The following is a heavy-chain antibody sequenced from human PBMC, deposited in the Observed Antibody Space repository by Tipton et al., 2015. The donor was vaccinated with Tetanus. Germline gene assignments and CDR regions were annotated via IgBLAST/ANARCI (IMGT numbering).Heavy chain of an antibody. CDR2: IHSSGST. V-gene: IGHV4-59*01. CDR1: GGSISSYY. Sequence: TLSLTCTVSGGSISSYYWSWIRQPPGKGPEWIGQIHSSGSTNYIPSLKSRVPISLDTSKNQFSLRLTSVTAADTAVYYCARDIEEVGATKYFDYWGQGTLVTVSS. CDR3: ARDIEEVGATKYFDY. D-gene: IGHD1-26*01. J-gene: IGHJ4*02.